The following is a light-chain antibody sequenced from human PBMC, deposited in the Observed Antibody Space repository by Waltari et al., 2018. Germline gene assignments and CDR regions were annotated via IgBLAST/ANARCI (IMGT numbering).Light chain of an antibody. V-gene: IGLV4-69*01. CDR1: SGPSSNV. Sequence: QLVLTQLPSASASLGASAKLTCTLRSGPSSNVIAWLQQQPEKGPRYWMQVNSDGSHSKRDRIPVRFSGSTAGAKRCLSVSSGQAKDVTDYNCQTGREVTAVFGGGTRLTVL. CDR3: QTGREVTAV. J-gene: IGLJ2*01. CDR2: VNSDGSH.